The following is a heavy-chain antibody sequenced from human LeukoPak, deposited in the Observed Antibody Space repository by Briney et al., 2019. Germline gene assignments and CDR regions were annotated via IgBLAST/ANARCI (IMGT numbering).Heavy chain of an antibody. CDR1: GFTFSSYS. D-gene: IGHD4-17*01. Sequence: GGSLRLSCAASGFTFSSYSMNWVRQAPGKGLEWVSSISSSSYIYYADSVKGRFTISRDNAKNSLYLQMNSLRAEDTAVYYCARVLRPYGDHNNYYYYMDVWGKGTTVTVSS. CDR2: ISSSSYI. V-gene: IGHV3-21*01. J-gene: IGHJ6*03. CDR3: ARVLRPYGDHNNYYYYMDV.